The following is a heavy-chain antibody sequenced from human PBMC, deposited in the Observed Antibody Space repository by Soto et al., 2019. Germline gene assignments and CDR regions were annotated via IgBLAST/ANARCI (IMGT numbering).Heavy chain of an antibody. Sequence: SVKVSCKASGGAFSSYAISWVRQAPGQGLEWMGGIIPIFGTANYAQKFQGRVPITADKSTSTAYMELSSLRSEDTAVYYCARDPHSSGWLYFDYWGQGTLVTVS. CDR1: GGAFSSYA. V-gene: IGHV1-69*06. CDR3: ARDPHSSGWLYFDY. CDR2: IIPIFGTA. J-gene: IGHJ4*02. D-gene: IGHD6-19*01.